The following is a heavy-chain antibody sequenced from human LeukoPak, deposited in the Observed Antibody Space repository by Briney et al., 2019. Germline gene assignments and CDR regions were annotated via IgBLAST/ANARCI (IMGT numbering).Heavy chain of an antibody. CDR1: GFTFDDYA. V-gene: IGHV3-9*01. D-gene: IGHD2-2*01. J-gene: IGHJ4*02. CDR3: AKNKGSSWPYYFDY. Sequence: GGSLRLSCAASGFTFDDYAMHWVRQAPGKGLEWVSGISWNSGSIGYADSVKGRFTISRDNDKNSLYLQMNSLRAEDTALYYCAKNKGSSWPYYFDYWGQGILVSVSS. CDR2: ISWNSGSI.